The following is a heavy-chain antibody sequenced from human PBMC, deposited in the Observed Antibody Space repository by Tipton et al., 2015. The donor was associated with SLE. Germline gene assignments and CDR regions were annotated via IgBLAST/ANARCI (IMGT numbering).Heavy chain of an antibody. J-gene: IGHJ4*02. CDR1: GFTFSSYG. CDR3: ARDRFQGGFSYGHPDY. CDR2: IRYDGSNK. V-gene: IGHV3-30*02. Sequence: SLRLSCAASGFTFSSYGMHWVRQAPGKGLEWVAFIRYDGSNKYYADSVKGRFTISRDNSKNTLYLQMNSLRAEDTAVYYCARDRFQGGFSYGHPDYWGQGTLLTVSS. D-gene: IGHD5-18*01.